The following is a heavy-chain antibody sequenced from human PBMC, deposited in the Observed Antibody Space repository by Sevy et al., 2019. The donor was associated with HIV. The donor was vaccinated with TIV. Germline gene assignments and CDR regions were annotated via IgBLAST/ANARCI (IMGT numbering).Heavy chain of an antibody. CDR1: GGSNSRNNW. CDR2: IYDSGDT. CDR3: AREGYYAVSGYPRHYFDY. J-gene: IGHJ4*02. Sequence: SETLSLTCAVSGGSNSRNNWWSWVRQPPGKGLEWIGGIYDSGDTNFNPTLKSRVTISLDKSKNQFSLKLTSLTAAGTAVYYCAREGYYAVSGYPRHYFDYWGQGALVTVSS. V-gene: IGHV4-4*02. D-gene: IGHD3-22*01.